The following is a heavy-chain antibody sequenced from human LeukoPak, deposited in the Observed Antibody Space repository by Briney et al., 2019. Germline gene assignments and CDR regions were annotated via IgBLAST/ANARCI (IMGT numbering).Heavy chain of an antibody. D-gene: IGHD6-19*01. V-gene: IGHV3-11*04. CDR3: TFLIAVAGNNYFDY. Sequence: KSGGSLRLSCAASGFTFSDYYMSWIRQAPGKGLEWVSYISSRGSTIYYADSVKGRFTISRDNAKNSLSLQMSSLRAEDTAVYYCTFLIAVAGNNYFDYWGQGTLVTVSS. CDR2: ISSRGSTI. CDR1: GFTFSDYY. J-gene: IGHJ4*02.